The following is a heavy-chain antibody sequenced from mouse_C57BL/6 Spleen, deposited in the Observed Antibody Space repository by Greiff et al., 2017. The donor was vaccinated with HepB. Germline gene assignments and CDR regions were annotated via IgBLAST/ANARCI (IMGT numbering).Heavy chain of an antibody. Sequence: EVQRVESGGGLVQPGGSLSLSCAASGFTFTDYYMSWVRQPPGKALEWLGFIRNKANGYTTEYSASVKGRFTISRDNSQSILYLQMNALRAEDSATYYCARSPHYFDYWGQGTTLTVSS. CDR3: ARSPHYFDY. J-gene: IGHJ2*01. CDR1: GFTFTDYY. V-gene: IGHV7-3*01. CDR2: IRNKANGYTT.